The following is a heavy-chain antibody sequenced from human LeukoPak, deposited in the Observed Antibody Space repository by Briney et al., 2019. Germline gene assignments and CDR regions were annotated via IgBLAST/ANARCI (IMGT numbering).Heavy chain of an antibody. Sequence: GGSLRLSCAASRFSFSNYAMHWVRQDSGRGPEWLAVISHDGINTYYADSVKGRFTISRDNSKNTLYLQMNSLRAEDTAVYYCAKDEVIRDYYYYYMDVWGKGTTVTVSS. CDR3: AKDEVIRDYYYYYMDV. D-gene: IGHD3-22*01. CDR1: RFSFSNYA. J-gene: IGHJ6*03. V-gene: IGHV3-30*18. CDR2: ISHDGINT.